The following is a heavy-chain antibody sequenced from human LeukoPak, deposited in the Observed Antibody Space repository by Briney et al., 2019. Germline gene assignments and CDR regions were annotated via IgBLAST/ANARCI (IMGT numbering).Heavy chain of an antibody. D-gene: IGHD5-12*01. CDR1: GFTLSSYS. Sequence: PGGSLRLSCAASGFTLSSYSMNWVRQAPGKGLEWVSSISSSSSYIYYADSVTGRFTTSRDNAKNSLYLQMNSLRAEDTAVYYCARDTSGYGGYEFAYWGQGSLVTVSS. J-gene: IGHJ4*02. V-gene: IGHV3-21*01. CDR3: ARDTSGYGGYEFAY. CDR2: ISSSSSYI.